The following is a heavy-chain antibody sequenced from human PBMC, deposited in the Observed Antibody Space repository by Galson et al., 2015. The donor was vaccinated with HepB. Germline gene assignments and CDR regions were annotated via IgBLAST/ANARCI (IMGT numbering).Heavy chain of an antibody. J-gene: IGHJ4*01. Sequence: SLRLSCAASGFTFSRHSMNWVRQAPGKGPEWISYISSSRSTIFYAHSVKGRFTISRDNANDSLYLEMTGLRVEDTAVYYCARDYGSDYADGSGYDYWGRGTLVTVSS. CDR2: ISSSRSTI. D-gene: IGHD3-22*01. V-gene: IGHV3-48*01. CDR1: GFTFSRHS. CDR3: ARDYGSDYADGSGYDY.